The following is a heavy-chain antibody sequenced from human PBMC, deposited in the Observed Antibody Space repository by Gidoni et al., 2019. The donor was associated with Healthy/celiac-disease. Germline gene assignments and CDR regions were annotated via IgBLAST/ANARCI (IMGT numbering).Heavy chain of an antibody. J-gene: IGHJ4*02. Sequence: QVQLVESGGGVVQPGRSLRLSCAASGFTFSSYAMHWVRQAPGKGLEWVAVISYDGSNKYYADSVKGRFTISRDNSKNTLYLQMNSLRAEDTAVYYCARGASGSYYYPKYWGQGTLVTVSS. CDR1: GFTFSSYA. V-gene: IGHV3-30-3*01. CDR3: ARGASGSYYYPKY. CDR2: ISYDGSNK. D-gene: IGHD3-10*01.